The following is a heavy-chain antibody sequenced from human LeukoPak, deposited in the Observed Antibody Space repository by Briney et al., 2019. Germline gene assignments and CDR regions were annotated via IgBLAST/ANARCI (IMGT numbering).Heavy chain of an antibody. CDR3: TTGYCSSTTCGGGFDY. J-gene: IGHJ4*02. D-gene: IGHD2-2*01. Sequence: GGSLRLPCAASGFIFTKAWMSWVPQAPGKGLEWVGRIKSETDGGITDYAAPLKGKFTISREDSKNTLYLQMNRLKTEDTAVYYCTTGYCSSTTCGGGFDYWGQGTLVTVSS. V-gene: IGHV3-15*01. CDR2: IKSETDGGIT. CDR1: GFIFTKAW.